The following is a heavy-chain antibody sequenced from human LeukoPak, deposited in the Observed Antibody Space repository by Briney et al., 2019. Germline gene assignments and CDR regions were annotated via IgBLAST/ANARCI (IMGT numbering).Heavy chain of an antibody. V-gene: IGHV3-7*03. CDR3: ARALSDFWTGYFFDS. CDR2: IKQDGSET. Sequence: PGGSLRLSCAVSRINFNSYWMTWVRQAPGKGLEWVANIKQDGSETYYMDSVKGRFSISRDNAKNSLYLQMNSLRAEDTAVYYCARALSDFWTGYFFDSWGQGTPVTVSS. CDR1: RINFNSYW. D-gene: IGHD3/OR15-3a*01. J-gene: IGHJ4*02.